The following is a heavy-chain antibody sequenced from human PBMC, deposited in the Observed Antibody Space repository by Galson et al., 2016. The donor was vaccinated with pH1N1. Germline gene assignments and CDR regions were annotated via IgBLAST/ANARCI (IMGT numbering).Heavy chain of an antibody. D-gene: IGHD3/OR15-3a*01. CDR1: GFTFADYT. J-gene: IGHJ4*02. Sequence: SLRLSCAASGFTFADYTVHWVRQAPGKGLQWVGVISNDGSRMYYSDSVKGRFSVSRDNSKNTLYLQINSLRGDDTAMYYCARAAFYDVDLLDWYFDHWGQGTLVTVSS. CDR3: ARAAFYDVDLLDWYFDH. V-gene: IGHV3-30*04. CDR2: ISNDGSRM.